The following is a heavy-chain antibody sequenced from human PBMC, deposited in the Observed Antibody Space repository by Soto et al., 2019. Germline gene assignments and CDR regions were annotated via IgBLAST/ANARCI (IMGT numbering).Heavy chain of an antibody. V-gene: IGHV1-2*04. CDR1: GYTFTSYY. Sequence: ASVKVSCKASGYTFTSYYMHWVRQAPGQGLEWMGWVNPNSGGTNYAQKFQGWVTMTRDTSISTAYMELSRLRSDDTAVYYCARDLNPDIVVVPAAIGAFDIWGQGTMVTVSS. CDR2: VNPNSGGT. J-gene: IGHJ3*02. CDR3: ARDLNPDIVVVPAAIGAFDI. D-gene: IGHD2-2*01.